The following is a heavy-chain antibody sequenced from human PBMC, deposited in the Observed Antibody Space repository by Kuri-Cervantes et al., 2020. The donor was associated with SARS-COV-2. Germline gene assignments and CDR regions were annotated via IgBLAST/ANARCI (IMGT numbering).Heavy chain of an antibody. CDR1: GASIKSYF. Sequence: GSLRLSCTVSGASIKSYFWNWIRQPPGKGLEWVGFGFHSGGTSYNPSLMSRLTISVDTSKNQVSLKLSDVTAADTAVYYCARVLADYLYWGQGTLVTVSS. J-gene: IGHJ4*02. CDR2: GFHSGGT. V-gene: IGHV4-59*01. CDR3: ARVLADYLY. D-gene: IGHD4-11*01.